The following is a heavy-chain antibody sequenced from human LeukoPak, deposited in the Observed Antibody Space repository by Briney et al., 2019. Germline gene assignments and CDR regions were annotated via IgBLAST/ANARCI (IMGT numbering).Heavy chain of an antibody. Sequence: ASVKVSCKASTYTFTRYGISWVRQAPGQGLEWMGWISGYNGNTNYAQKFLGRVSMTADTATSTAYMELRSLTSDDTAVYYCAGQWLRLGPIDYWGQGTLVSVSS. CDR3: AGQWLRLGPIDY. D-gene: IGHD5-12*01. CDR1: TYTFTRYG. CDR2: ISGYNGNT. V-gene: IGHV1-18*01. J-gene: IGHJ4*02.